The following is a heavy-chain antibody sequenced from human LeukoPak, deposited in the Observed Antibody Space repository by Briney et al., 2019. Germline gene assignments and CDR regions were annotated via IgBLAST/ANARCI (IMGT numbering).Heavy chain of an antibody. CDR1: GGSISSYY. CDR2: IYYSGST. D-gene: IGHD1-7*01. CDR3: ARGNLRKFRPGDAFDI. V-gene: IGHV4-59*01. J-gene: IGHJ3*02. Sequence: SETLSLTCTVSGGSISSYYWSWIRQPPGKGLEWIGYIYYSGSTNYNPSLKSRVTISVDTSKNQFSLKLSSVTAADTAVYYCARGNLRKFRPGDAFDIWGQGTMVTVSS.